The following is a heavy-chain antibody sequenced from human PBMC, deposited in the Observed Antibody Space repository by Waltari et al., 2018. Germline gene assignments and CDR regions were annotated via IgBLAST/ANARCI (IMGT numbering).Heavy chain of an antibody. CDR1: GFSFSTYV. D-gene: IGHD3-16*01. V-gene: IGHV3-23*04. J-gene: IGHJ4*02. Sequence: VASGGGLVQPGGSLRLSCAASGFSFSTYVMNWVRQAPGKGLEWVSSISDAGGIINYADSVKGRFTISRDNSKNTLYLQMNSLRGEDTAVYYCARASGVDYWGQGTLVTISS. CDR2: ISDAGGII. CDR3: ARASGVDY.